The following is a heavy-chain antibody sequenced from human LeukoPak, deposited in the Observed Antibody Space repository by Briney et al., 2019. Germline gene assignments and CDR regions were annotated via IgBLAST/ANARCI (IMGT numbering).Heavy chain of an antibody. D-gene: IGHD3-16*02. CDR2: ISGSGGST. J-gene: IGHJ4*02. CDR1: GFTFSSYA. CDR3: AKHRPANRGELSSYNYFDY. V-gene: IGHV3-23*01. Sequence: GGSLRLSCAASGFTFSSYAMSRVRQAPGKGLEWVSAISGSGGSTYYADSVKGRFTISRDNSKNTLYLQMNSLRAEDTAVYYCAKHRPANRGELSSYNYFDYWGQGTLVTVSS.